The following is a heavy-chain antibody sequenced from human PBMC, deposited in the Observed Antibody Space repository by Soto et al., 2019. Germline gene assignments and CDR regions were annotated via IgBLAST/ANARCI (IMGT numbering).Heavy chain of an antibody. V-gene: IGHV1-24*01. Sequence: GASVKVSCKVSGYTLTELSMHWVRQAPGKGLEWMGGFDPEDGETIYAQKFQGRVTMTEDTSTDTAYMELSSLRSEDTAVYYCATDRWGYNWNYNAFDIWGQGTMVTVAS. J-gene: IGHJ3*02. CDR3: ATDRWGYNWNYNAFDI. D-gene: IGHD1-7*01. CDR2: FDPEDGET. CDR1: GYTLTELS.